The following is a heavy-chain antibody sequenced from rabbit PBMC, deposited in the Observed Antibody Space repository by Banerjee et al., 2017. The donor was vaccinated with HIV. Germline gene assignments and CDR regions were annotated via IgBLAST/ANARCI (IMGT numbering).Heavy chain of an antibody. V-gene: IGHV1S45*01. Sequence: QEQLVESGGGLVTLGGSLALSCKVSGIDFSSSYWICWVRQAPGKRPEWIASIDTGSSAITDYATWANGRFTISKTSSTTVTLQMTSLTAADTATYFCARDLAGVIGWNFNFWGPGTLVTVS. CDR2: IDTGSSAIT. J-gene: IGHJ4*01. CDR3: ARDLAGVIGWNFNF. D-gene: IGHD4-1*01. CDR1: GIDFSSSYW.